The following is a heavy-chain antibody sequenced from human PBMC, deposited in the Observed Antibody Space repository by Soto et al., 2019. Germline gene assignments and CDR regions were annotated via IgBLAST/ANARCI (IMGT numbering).Heavy chain of an antibody. D-gene: IGHD1-20*01. CDR2: IYSSGNT. CDR3: VRDVESPGISGSWGAFDI. J-gene: IGHJ3*02. CDR1: GGSIRNYF. Sequence: SETLSLTCTVSGGSIRNYFWTWIRQPAGKGLEWIGRIYSSGNTVYNASLKSRVTTSIDMSKNQFSLKLSSMTAADTAVYYCVRDVESPGISGSWGAFDIWGQGTVVTVSS. V-gene: IGHV4-4*07.